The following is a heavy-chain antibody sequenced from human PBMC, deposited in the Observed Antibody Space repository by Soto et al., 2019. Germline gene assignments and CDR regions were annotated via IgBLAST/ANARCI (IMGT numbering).Heavy chain of an antibody. D-gene: IGHD1-1*01. V-gene: IGHV2-5*02. CDR3: AHRRGNDVLWFDP. Sequence: QITLKESGPTLVKPTQTVTLTCSFSGFSLSTSGVGVGWIRQPPGKALEWLAVIFWDGDRRYSPSLKSRLTXTXEXCKNQVVLTMTNMDPVDTATYFCAHRRGNDVLWFDPWGQGTLVTVSS. J-gene: IGHJ5*02. CDR2: IFWDGDR. CDR1: GFSLSTSGVG.